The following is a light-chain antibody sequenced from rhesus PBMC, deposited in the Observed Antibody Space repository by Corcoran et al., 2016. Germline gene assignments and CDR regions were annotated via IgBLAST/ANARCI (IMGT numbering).Light chain of an antibody. J-gene: IGLJ1*01. CDR2: EVT. CDR1: SSDIGAYDY. Sequence: QTALTQPRSVSGSPGQSVTIPCTGTSSDIGAYDYVSWYQQYPGTAPKLILYEVTWRPSGVSDRFSGSKSGNTASLTISGLQTGDEADYNCCSFAGNNGILFGGGTRLTVL. CDR3: CSFAGNNGIL. V-gene: IGLV2-32*01.